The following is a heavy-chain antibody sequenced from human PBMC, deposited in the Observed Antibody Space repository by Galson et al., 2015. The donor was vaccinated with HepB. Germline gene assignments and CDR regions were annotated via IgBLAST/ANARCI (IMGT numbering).Heavy chain of an antibody. J-gene: IGHJ4*02. CDR1: GYTFTNYG. CDR3: ARSATKTTVTAVWGDY. D-gene: IGHD4-17*01. V-gene: IGHV1-18*01. CDR2: ISTYNGNT. Sequence: SVKVSCKASGYTFTNYGINWVRQAPGQGLEWMGWISTYNGNTVYAQKLQGRVTMTTDTSATTAYMELRSLRSDDTAVYYCARSATKTTVTAVWGDYWGQGTLVTVSS.